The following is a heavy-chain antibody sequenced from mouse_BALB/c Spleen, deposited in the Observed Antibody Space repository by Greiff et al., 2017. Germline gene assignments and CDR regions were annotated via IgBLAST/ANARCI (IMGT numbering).Heavy chain of an antibody. CDR2: IWAGGST. CDR3: ARVITTVVPYYAMDY. D-gene: IGHD1-1*01. V-gene: IGHV2-9*02. Sequence: VKLVESGPGLVAPSQSLSITCTVSGFSLTSYGVHWVRQPPGKGLEWLGVIWAGGSTNYNSALMSRLSISKDNSKSQVFLKMNSLQTDDTAMYYCARVITTVVPYYAMDYWGQGTSVTVSS. J-gene: IGHJ4*01. CDR1: GFSLTSYG.